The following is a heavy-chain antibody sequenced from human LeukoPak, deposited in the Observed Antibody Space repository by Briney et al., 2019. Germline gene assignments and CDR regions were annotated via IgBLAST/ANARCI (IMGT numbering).Heavy chain of an antibody. CDR3: ARARWLQSAFDI. Sequence: ASVKVSCKASGGTFISYAISWVRQAPGQGLEWMGGIIPIFGTANYAQKFQGRVTITADKSTSTAYMELSSLRSEDTAVYYCARARWLQSAFDIWGQGTMVTVSS. D-gene: IGHD5-24*01. V-gene: IGHV1-69*06. J-gene: IGHJ3*02. CDR2: IIPIFGTA. CDR1: GGTFISYA.